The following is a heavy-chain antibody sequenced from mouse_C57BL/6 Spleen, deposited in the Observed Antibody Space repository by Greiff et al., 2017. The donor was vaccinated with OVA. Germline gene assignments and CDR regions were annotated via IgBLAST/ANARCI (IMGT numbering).Heavy chain of an antibody. CDR1: GFSLTSYG. V-gene: IGHV2-5*01. J-gene: IGHJ4*01. D-gene: IGHD2-1*01. CDR3: AKEGNYDYAMDY. CDR2: IWRGGST. Sequence: VQLQQSGPGLVQPSQSLSITCTVSGFSLTSYGVHWVRQSPGQGLEWLGVIWRGGSTDYNAAFMSRLSITKDNSKSQVFFKMNSLQADDTAIYYCAKEGNYDYAMDYWGQGTSVTVSS.